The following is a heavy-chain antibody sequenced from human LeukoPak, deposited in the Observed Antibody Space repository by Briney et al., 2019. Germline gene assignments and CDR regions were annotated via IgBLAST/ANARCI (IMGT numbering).Heavy chain of an antibody. D-gene: IGHD2-2*01. CDR3: AKVYRDVVGWFDP. CDR2: ISYSGNS. CDR1: GGSISGHY. J-gene: IGHJ5*02. V-gene: IGHV4-59*11. Sequence: SETLSLTCSVSGGSISGHYWIWIRQPPKKGLEWIGHISYSGNSNYNPSLKSRVTISVDTSKNQCSLRLSSVTAADTAIYYCAKVYRDVVGWFDPWGQGTLVTVSS.